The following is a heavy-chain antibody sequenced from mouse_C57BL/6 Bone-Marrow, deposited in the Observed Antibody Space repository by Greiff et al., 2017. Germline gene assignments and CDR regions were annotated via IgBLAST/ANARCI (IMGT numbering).Heavy chain of an antibody. CDR1: GYTFTSYW. Sequence: QVQLQQPGAELVKPGASVKLSCKASGYTFTSYWMHWVKQRPGRGPEWIGRIDPNSGGTKYNEKFKSKATLTVDKPSSTSYMQLSSLTSEDSAVYYCAREESLTYYSDYGAMDYWGQGTSVTVSS. CDR3: AREESLTYYSDYGAMDY. CDR2: IDPNSGGT. V-gene: IGHV1-72*01. D-gene: IGHD2-5*01. J-gene: IGHJ4*01.